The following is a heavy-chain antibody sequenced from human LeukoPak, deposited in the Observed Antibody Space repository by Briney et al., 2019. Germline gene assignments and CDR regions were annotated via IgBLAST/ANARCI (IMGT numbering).Heavy chain of an antibody. CDR2: MYYSGST. Sequence: KTSETLSLTCSVSGGSISSSRYYWGWIRQPPGKGLEWIGSMYYSGSTYYNPSLKSRVTISVDTSKNQFSLKLSSVTAADTAVYYCASLRDGYNLDYWGQGTLVTVSS. CDR1: GGSISSSRYY. J-gene: IGHJ4*02. D-gene: IGHD5-24*01. CDR3: ASLRDGYNLDY. V-gene: IGHV4-39*01.